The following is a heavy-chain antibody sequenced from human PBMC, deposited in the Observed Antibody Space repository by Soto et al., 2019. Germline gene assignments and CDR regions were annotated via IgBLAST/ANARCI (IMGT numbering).Heavy chain of an antibody. Sequence: EVQLLESGGGLVQPGGSLRLSCVGSGIEFSNYAMSWVRQAPGKGLEWVSIVSASGRSRYHADSVKGRFTISRDNSKNTLYLHMPTLRAEDTAVYYCAKDGNWLDVYYDVWGQGTPVTVSS. J-gene: IGHJ4*02. CDR1: GIEFSNYA. D-gene: IGHD3-16*01. CDR3: AKDGNWLDVYYDV. V-gene: IGHV3-23*01. CDR2: VSASGRSR.